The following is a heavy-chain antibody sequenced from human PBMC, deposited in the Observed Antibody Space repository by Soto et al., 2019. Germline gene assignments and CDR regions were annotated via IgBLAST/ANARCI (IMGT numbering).Heavy chain of an antibody. V-gene: IGHV3-15*07. CDR1: GFTFSKAW. D-gene: IGHD3-22*01. J-gene: IGHJ4*02. CDR2: IKSESDGGTI. Sequence: PGGSLRLSCAASGFTFSKAWMNWVRQAPGKGLEWVGRIKSESDGGTIDYAAPVKGRFIISRDDSKNTMYLQMNSLKIEDTAVYFCTTTHYYDSSVNGYWGQGTLVTVSS. CDR3: TTTHYYDSSVNGY.